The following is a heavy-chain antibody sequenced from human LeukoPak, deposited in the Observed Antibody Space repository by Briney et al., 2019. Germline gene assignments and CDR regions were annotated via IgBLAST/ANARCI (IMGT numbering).Heavy chain of an antibody. Sequence: PGGSLRLSCVASGFTFSSYCMSWVRQAPGKGLEWVANIKRDGSEKYYVDSVKGRFTISRDNAKNSLYLQVNSLRAEDTAMYYCASYCSSTSYYPFDYWGQGTLVTVSS. D-gene: IGHD2-2*01. CDR2: IKRDGSEK. J-gene: IGHJ4*02. CDR3: ASYCSSTSYYPFDY. V-gene: IGHV3-7*01. CDR1: GFTFSSYC.